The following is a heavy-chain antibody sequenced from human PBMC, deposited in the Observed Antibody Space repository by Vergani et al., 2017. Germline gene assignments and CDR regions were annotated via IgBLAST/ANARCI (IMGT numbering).Heavy chain of an antibody. CDR3: AREGSGSSGWNDY. CDR2: INPNSGGT. V-gene: IGHV1-2*02. CDR1: GYTFTSYA. Sequence: QVQLVQSGAEVTKPGASVKVSCKASGYTFTSYAMHWVRQAPGQGLEWMGWINPNSGGTNYAQKFQGRVTMTRDTSISTAYMELSRLRSDDTAVYYCAREGSGSSGWNDYWGQGTLVTVSS. D-gene: IGHD6-19*01. J-gene: IGHJ4*02.